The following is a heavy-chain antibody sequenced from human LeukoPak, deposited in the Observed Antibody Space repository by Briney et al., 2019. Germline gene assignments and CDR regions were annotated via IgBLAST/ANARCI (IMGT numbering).Heavy chain of an antibody. D-gene: IGHD6-6*01. J-gene: IGHJ5*02. CDR2: VSGTGGRT. CDR1: GFTISTYA. Sequence: PGGSLRLSCAASGFTISTYAMSWVRQAPGKGLEWVSVVSGTGGRTYYADSVKGRFTISRDNSKNTLYLQMNSLRAEDTALYYCVKASSSSPQYNWFDAWGQGTLVTVSS. CDR3: VKASSSSPQYNWFDA. V-gene: IGHV3-23*01.